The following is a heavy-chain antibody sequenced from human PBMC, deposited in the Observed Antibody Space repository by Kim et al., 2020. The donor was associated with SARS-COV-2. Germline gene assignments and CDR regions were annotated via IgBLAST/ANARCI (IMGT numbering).Heavy chain of an antibody. Sequence: KGRFTISRDNSKTTLYLQMNSLRAEDTAVYYCARGVAGDGYNSLTYYFDYWGQGTLVTVSS. CDR3: ARGVAGDGYNSLTYYFDY. V-gene: IGHV3-30*01. D-gene: IGHD5-12*01. J-gene: IGHJ4*02.